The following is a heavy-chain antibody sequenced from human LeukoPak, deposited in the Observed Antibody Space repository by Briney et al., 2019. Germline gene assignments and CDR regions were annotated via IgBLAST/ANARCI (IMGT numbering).Heavy chain of an antibody. D-gene: IGHD6-6*01. CDR2: IIPIFGTA. V-gene: IGHV1-69*05. Sequence: SVKVSCKASGGTFSSYAISWVRQAPGQGLEWMGGIIPIFGTANYAQKFQGRVTITTDESTSTAYMELSSLRAEDTAVYYCAKDLVGDYYYYYMDVWGKGTTVTVSS. J-gene: IGHJ6*03. CDR3: AKDLVGDYYYYYMDV. CDR1: GGTFSSYA.